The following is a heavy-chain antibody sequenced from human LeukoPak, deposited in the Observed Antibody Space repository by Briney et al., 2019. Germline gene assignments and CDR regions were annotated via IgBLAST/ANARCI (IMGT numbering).Heavy chain of an antibody. J-gene: IGHJ3*02. CDR1: GFTFSSYW. Sequence: GGSLRLSCAASGFTFSSYWMSWVRQAPGKGLEWVANIKQDGSETYYVGSLKFRFTISRDNTKNSLFLQMNNLRDEGTAVYYCARGHINDYGDYFDTFEIWGQGTMVTVSS. CDR3: ARGHINDYGDYFDTFEI. V-gene: IGHV3-7*01. CDR2: IKQDGSET. D-gene: IGHD4-17*01.